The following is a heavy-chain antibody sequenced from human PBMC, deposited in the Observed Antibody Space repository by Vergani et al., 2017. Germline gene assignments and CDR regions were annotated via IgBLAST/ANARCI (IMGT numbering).Heavy chain of an antibody. D-gene: IGHD3-10*01. CDR1: GGSISSGDYY. Sequence: QVQLQESGPGLVKPSQTLSLTCTVSGGSISSGDYYWSWIRQPPGKGLEWIGYICYSGSTYYNPSLKSRVTISVDTSKNQFSLKLSSVTAADTAVYYCARGPGYYGSGSYFVDYWGQGTLVTVSS. CDR3: ARGPGYYGSGSYFVDY. J-gene: IGHJ4*02. CDR2: ICYSGST. V-gene: IGHV4-30-4*08.